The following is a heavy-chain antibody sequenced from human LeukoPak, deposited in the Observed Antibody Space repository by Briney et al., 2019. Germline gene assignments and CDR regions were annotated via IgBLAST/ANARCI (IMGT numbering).Heavy chain of an antibody. J-gene: IGHJ4*02. CDR3: AGTYYYDSSGPPGDY. D-gene: IGHD3-22*01. CDR1: GFTVSSNY. V-gene: IGHV3-53*01. CDR2: IYSGGST. Sequence: GGSLRLSCAASGFTVSSNYMSWVRQAPGKGLEWVSVIYSGGSTYYADSVKGRFTISRDNSKNTLYLQMNSLRAEDTAVYYCAGTYYYDSSGPPGDYWGQGTLVTVSS.